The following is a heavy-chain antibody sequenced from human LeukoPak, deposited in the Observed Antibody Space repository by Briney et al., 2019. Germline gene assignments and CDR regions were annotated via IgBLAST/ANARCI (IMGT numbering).Heavy chain of an antibody. D-gene: IGHD3-10*01. V-gene: IGHV1-46*01. J-gene: IGHJ5*02. CDR1: GYTFTSYY. CDR2: INPSGGST. CDR3: ARGGYYYGSALSWFDP. Sequence: ASVKVSCKASGYTFTSYYMHWVRQAPGQGLEWMGIINPSGGSTSYAQKFQGRVTMTRDTSTSTVYMELSSLRSEDTAVYYCARGGYYYGSALSWFDPWGQGTLVTVSS.